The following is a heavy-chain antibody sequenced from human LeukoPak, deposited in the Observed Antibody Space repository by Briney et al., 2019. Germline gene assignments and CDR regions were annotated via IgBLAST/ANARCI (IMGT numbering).Heavy chain of an antibody. V-gene: IGHV6-1*01. D-gene: IGHD5-12*01. CDR2: TYYRSKWYN. Sequence: SQTLSLTCAISGDSVSSNSAAWNWIRQSPSRGLEWLGRTYYRSKWYNDYAVSVKSRITINPDTSKNQFSLQLNSVTPEDTAVYYCARVAHVDIVATGYDAFDIWGQGTMVTVSS. CDR1: GDSVSSNSAA. J-gene: IGHJ3*02. CDR3: ARVAHVDIVATGYDAFDI.